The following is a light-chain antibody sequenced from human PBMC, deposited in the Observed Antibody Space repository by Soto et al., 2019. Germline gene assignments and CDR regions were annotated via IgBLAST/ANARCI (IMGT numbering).Light chain of an antibody. J-gene: IGKJ2*01. CDR1: QDISSY. CDR2: VAS. CDR3: QQLNSYPYT. V-gene: IGKV1-9*01. Sequence: DIQLTQSPSFLSASVGDRVTITCRASQDISSYLAWYQQKPGKAPKLLIYVASTLKSGVPTRFSGRGSGTEFTLTISSLQPEDFATYYCQQLNSYPYTFGQGTKLEIK.